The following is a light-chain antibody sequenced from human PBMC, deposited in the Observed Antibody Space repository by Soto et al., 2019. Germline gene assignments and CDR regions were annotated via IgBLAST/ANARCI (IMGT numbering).Light chain of an antibody. CDR3: QQLIAYPFT. J-gene: IGKJ3*01. CDR1: QGISSY. CDR2: AAS. V-gene: IGKV1-9*01. Sequence: DIQLTQSPSFLSASVGDRVTITCRASQGISSYLAWYQQKPGKAPQLLIYAASTLQSGVPSRFSGSGSGTDFTLTISRLQPEDFATYYCQQLIAYPFTFGPGTKVDI.